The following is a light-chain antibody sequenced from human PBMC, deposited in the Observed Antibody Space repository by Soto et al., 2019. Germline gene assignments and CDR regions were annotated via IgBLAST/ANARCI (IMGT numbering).Light chain of an antibody. CDR2: GAS. J-gene: IGKJ5*01. V-gene: IGKV3-15*01. Sequence: IVMTQSPATRSVSPGERATLSCRASQSVSSNLAWYQQKPGQAPRLLIYGASTRATGIPARFSGSGSGTEFTLTISSLQSEDFAVYYCQQYKNWPVTFGQGTRLEIK. CDR1: QSVSSN. CDR3: QQYKNWPVT.